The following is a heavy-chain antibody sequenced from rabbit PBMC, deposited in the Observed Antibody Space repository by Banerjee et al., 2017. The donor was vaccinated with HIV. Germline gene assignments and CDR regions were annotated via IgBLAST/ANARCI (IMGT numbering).Heavy chain of an antibody. Sequence: QEQLEESGGDLVKPEGSLTLTCTASGFTFSSSWIYWVRQAPGKRLEWIACIYTGSSDSTYYASWAKGRFTITRSTSLNTVTLQMTSLTAADTATYFCARDPVGSSLWGPGTLVTVS. V-gene: IGHV1S45*01. D-gene: IGHD4-2*01. CDR3: ARDPVGSSL. CDR1: GFTFSSSW. CDR2: IYTGSSDST. J-gene: IGHJ4*01.